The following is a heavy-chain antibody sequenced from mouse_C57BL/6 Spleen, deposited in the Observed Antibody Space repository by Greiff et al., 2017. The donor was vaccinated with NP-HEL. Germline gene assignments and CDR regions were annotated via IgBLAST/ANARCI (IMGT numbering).Heavy chain of an antibody. CDR2: IDPSDSYT. CDR1: GYTFTSYW. V-gene: IGHV1-69*01. Sequence: VQLQQSGAELVMPGASVKLSCKASGYTFTSYWMHWVKQRPGQGLEWIGEIDPSDSYTNYNQKFKGKSTLTVDKSSSTAYMQLSSLTSEDSAVYYCARLYYGNYSYYFDYWGQGTTLTVSS. D-gene: IGHD2-1*01. J-gene: IGHJ2*01. CDR3: ARLYYGNYSYYFDY.